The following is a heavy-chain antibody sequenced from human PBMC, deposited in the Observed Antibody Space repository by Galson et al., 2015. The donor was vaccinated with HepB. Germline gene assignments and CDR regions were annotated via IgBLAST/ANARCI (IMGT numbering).Heavy chain of an antibody. V-gene: IGHV3-30-3*01. CDR3: AKDRRWIQLWSDFDY. Sequence: SLRLSCAASGFTFSSYAMHWVRQAPGKGLEWVAVISYDGSDKYYADSVKGRFTISRDNSKNTLSLQMNSLRAEDTAVYYCAKDRRWIQLWSDFDYWGQGTLVTVSS. CDR1: GFTFSSYA. CDR2: ISYDGSDK. J-gene: IGHJ4*02. D-gene: IGHD5-18*01.